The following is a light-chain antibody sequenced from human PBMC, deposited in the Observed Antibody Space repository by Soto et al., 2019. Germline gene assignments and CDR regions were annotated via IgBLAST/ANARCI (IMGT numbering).Light chain of an antibody. V-gene: IGLV2-8*01. CDR3: SSYAGSNNLV. CDR1: SSDVGGSNY. Sequence: QSALTQPPSASGSPGQSVTISCTGTSSDVGGSNYVSWYQQHPGKAPKLMIYEVIKRPSGVPDRFSGSKSGNTASLTVSGLQAEDEADYYCSSYAGSNNLVFGGGTKLTV. J-gene: IGLJ2*01. CDR2: EVI.